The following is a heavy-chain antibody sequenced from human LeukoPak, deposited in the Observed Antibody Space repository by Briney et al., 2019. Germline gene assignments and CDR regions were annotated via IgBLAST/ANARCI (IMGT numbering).Heavy chain of an antibody. CDR2: IIPIFGTA. J-gene: IGHJ6*03. V-gene: IGHV1-69*13. D-gene: IGHD3-22*01. CDR1: GYTFTGYY. CDR3: ARDSDYYDSSGYPFRNYYYYYMDV. Sequence: ASVKVSCKASGYTFTGYYMHWVRQAPGQGLEWMGGIIPIFGTANYAQKFQGRVTITADESTSTAYMELSSLRSEDTAVYYCARDSDYYDSSGYPFRNYYYYYMDVWGKGTTVTISS.